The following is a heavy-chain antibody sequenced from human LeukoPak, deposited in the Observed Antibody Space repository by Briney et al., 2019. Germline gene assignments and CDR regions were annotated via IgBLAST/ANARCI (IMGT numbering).Heavy chain of an antibody. CDR1: GFSFSSYS. Sequence: PGGSLRLSCAASGFSFSSYSMNWVRQAPGKGLEWVSYIRSSSSTIYYADPVKGRSTICRDNAKNSLYLQMNSLRDEDTAVYYCARAGSHYYGSGSGFYFDYWGQGTLVTVSS. J-gene: IGHJ4*02. CDR2: IRSSSSTI. CDR3: ARAGSHYYGSGSGFYFDY. D-gene: IGHD3-10*01. V-gene: IGHV3-48*02.